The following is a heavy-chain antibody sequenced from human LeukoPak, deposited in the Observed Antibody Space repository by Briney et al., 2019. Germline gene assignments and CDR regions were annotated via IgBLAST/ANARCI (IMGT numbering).Heavy chain of an antibody. D-gene: IGHD6-13*01. CDR3: ARVSSSHSLVFDP. CDR2: IYYSGST. V-gene: IGHV4-39*07. J-gene: IGHJ5*02. CDR1: GGSISSSSYY. Sequence: RTSETLSLTCTVSGGSISSSSYYWGWIRQPPGKGLEWIGSIYYSGSTYYNPSLKSRVTISVDTSKNQFSLKLSSVTAADTAVYYCARVSSSHSLVFDPWGQGTLVTVSS.